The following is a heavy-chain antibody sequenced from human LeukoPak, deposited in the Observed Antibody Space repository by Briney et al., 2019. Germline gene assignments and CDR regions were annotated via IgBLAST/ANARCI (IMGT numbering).Heavy chain of an antibody. Sequence: ASVRVSCKASGYTFTSYDINWVRQATGQGLEWMGFKNPNSGRTGFAQKFQARFTMTTDTSISTAYMELSSLTSEDTAVYYCARGPVSSHGMDVWGQGTTVTVSS. CDR1: GYTFTSYD. V-gene: IGHV1-8*01. J-gene: IGHJ6*02. CDR3: ARGPVSSHGMDV. CDR2: KNPNSGRT.